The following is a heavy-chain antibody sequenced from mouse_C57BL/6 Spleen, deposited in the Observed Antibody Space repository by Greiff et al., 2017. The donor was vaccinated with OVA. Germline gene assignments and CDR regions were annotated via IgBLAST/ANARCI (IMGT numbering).Heavy chain of an antibody. V-gene: IGHV7-4*01. D-gene: IGHD1-1*02. CDR1: GFTFNEDY. CDR3: VKAVGVAYFDV. CDR2: IRNKANVYTT. J-gene: IGHJ1*03. Sequence: EVKVVESGGGLVQPGASLRLSCAASGFTFNEDYMHFVLHPPGKAPDVLALIRNKANVYTTEYTASVKGRFTISRDNSQNILYLQMNTLRAEDSATYYCVKAVGVAYFDVWGTGTTVTVSS.